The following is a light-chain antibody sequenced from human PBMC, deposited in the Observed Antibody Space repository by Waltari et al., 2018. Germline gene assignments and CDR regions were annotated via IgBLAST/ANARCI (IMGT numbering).Light chain of an antibody. CDR1: SSYIRAGSD. CDR2: GNT. V-gene: IGLV1-40*01. CDR3: QSYDSSLSSSV. J-gene: IGLJ1*01. Sequence: QSVLTQPPSVSGAPGQRVTISCTGSSSYIRAGSDVHWYQQLPGTAPKLLIYGNTNRPSGVPDRISASKSGTSASLAITGLQAEDEADYYCQSYDSSLSSSVFGPGTQVTVL.